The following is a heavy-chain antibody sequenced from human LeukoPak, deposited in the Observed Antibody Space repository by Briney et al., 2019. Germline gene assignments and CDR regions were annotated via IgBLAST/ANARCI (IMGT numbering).Heavy chain of an antibody. CDR1: GYTYINYG. CDR3: ARLVEYYGSGSPDGWFDP. J-gene: IGHJ5*02. Sequence: ASVKVSCKASGYTYINYGISWVRQAPGQGLEWMGWISAYNGNTNYAQKLQGRVTMTTDTSTSTAYMELRSLRSDDTAVYYCARLVEYYGSGSPDGWFDPWGQGTLVTVSS. D-gene: IGHD3-10*01. V-gene: IGHV1-18*01. CDR2: ISAYNGNT.